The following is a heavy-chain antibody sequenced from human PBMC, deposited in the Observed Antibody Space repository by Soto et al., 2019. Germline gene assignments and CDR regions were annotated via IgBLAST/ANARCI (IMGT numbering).Heavy chain of an antibody. CDR2: INPSSGGT. V-gene: IGHV1-2*04. D-gene: IGHD3-22*01. CDR3: VKSRGDSSCYYHNAFDI. Sequence: ASVKVSCKASGYTFTGYYLHWVGQAAGQGREWLGCINPSSGGTSFARKFQGSVTMTTDTSISTVYMELSRLRSDDTAVYYCVKSRGDSSCYYHNAFDIWGQGTMVTVSS. CDR1: GYTFTGYY. J-gene: IGHJ3*02.